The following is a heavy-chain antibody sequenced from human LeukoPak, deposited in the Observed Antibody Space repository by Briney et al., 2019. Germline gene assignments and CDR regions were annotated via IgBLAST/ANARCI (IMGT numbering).Heavy chain of an antibody. J-gene: IGHJ3*02. Sequence: PGGSLRLSCAASGFTFGGYGMHWVRQAPGKGLEWVAVIWYDGSNKYHADSAKGRFTISRDNSKNTLWLQMDSLRAEDTAVYYCAREGSTVVSHPGYGLDIWGQGTMVTVSS. V-gene: IGHV3-33*01. CDR3: AREGSTVVSHPGYGLDI. CDR2: IWYDGSNK. D-gene: IGHD4-23*01. CDR1: GFTFGGYG.